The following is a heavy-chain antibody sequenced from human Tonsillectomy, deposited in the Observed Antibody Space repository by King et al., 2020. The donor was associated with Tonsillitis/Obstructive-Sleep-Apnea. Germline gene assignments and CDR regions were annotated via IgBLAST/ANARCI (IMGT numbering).Heavy chain of an antibody. CDR1: GGSFSDYY. Sequence: VQLQQWGARLLKPSETLSLTCVVYGGSFSDYYWSWIRQPPGKGLEWIGEINHSGSTNYNPSLKSRVAISVDTSKNQFSLKLSSVTAADTAVYYCARAAVEYTTSSFWFDPWGQGTLVTVSS. CDR2: INHSGST. D-gene: IGHD6-6*01. CDR3: ARAAVEYTTSSFWFDP. J-gene: IGHJ5*02. V-gene: IGHV4-34*01.